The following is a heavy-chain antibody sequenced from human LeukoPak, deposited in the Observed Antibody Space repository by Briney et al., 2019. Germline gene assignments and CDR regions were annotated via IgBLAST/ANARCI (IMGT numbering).Heavy chain of an antibody. CDR1: GGTFHSHA. Sequence: ASVKVSCKASGGTFHSHAISWVRQATGQGLEWMGRIIPLFGVTNYAQRFHGRVTLTADKSTNTVYMQLTSLRFEDTAVFYCASRAYCSGHTCPSDAFDIWGQGTMVTVSS. D-gene: IGHD2-21*01. J-gene: IGHJ3*02. CDR2: IIPLFGVT. V-gene: IGHV1-69*04. CDR3: ASRAYCSGHTCPSDAFDI.